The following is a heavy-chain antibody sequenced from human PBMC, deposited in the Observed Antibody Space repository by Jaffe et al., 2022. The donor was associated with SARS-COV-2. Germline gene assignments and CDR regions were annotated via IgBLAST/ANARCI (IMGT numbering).Heavy chain of an antibody. CDR1: GFTFSSYE. V-gene: IGHV3-48*03. CDR2: ISSSGSTI. J-gene: IGHJ4*02. Sequence: EVQLVESGGGLVQPGGSLRLSCAASGFTFSSYEMNWVRQAPGKGLEWVSYISSSGSTIYYADSVKGRFTISRDNAKNSLYLQMNSLRAEDTAVYYCARASSLDYDFWSGPRYYFDYWGQGTLVTVSS. CDR3: ARASSLDYDFWSGPRYYFDY. D-gene: IGHD3-3*01.